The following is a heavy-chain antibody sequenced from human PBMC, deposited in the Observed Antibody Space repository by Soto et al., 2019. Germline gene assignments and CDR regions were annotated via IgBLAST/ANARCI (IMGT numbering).Heavy chain of an antibody. CDR1: GYTFTSCA. J-gene: IGHJ4*02. Sequence: ASVKVSCKASGYTFTSCAMHWVRQAPGQRLEWMGWINAGNGNTKYSQKFQGRVTMTEDTSTDTAYMELSSLRSEDTAVYYCATDEVTVRGVIIRGYAHWGQGTLVTVSS. CDR3: ATDEVTVRGVIIRGYAH. V-gene: IGHV1-3*01. D-gene: IGHD3-10*01. CDR2: INAGNGNT.